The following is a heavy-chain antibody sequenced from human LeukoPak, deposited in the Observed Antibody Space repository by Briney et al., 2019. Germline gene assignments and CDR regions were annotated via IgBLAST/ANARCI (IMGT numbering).Heavy chain of an antibody. CDR1: EFTVIRNY. J-gene: IGHJ4*02. Sequence: GGSLRRSCTASEFTVIRNYMLWVRQAPGKGLEWVSLIFSNGDTRYADSVKGRFTISRDTSNDTVSLQKNGLRVEDTAMYYCTRDQMNYWGQGTLVTVSS. CDR3: TRDQMNY. V-gene: IGHV3-53*01. CDR2: IFSNGDT. D-gene: IGHD5-24*01.